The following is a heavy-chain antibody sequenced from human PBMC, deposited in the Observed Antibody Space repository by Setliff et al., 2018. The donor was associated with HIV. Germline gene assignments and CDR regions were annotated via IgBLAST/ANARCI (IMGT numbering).Heavy chain of an antibody. CDR2: MYSSGTT. CDR1: GGSISSSTYY. D-gene: IGHD6-13*01. J-gene: IGHJ4*02. CDR3: ARVAAADDFDY. V-gene: IGHV4-39*01. Sequence: PSETLSLTCTVSGGSISSSTYYWGWIRQPPGKGLEWIGTMYSSGTTYYNPSLKSRVTISVDTAKNQFSLRLTSVTAADTAVYYCARVAAADDFDYWGQGTLVTVSS.